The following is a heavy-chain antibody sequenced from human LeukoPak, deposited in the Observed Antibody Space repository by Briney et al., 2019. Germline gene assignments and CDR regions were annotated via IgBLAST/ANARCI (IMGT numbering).Heavy chain of an antibody. CDR2: VSDDGSTT. CDR3: VRHNAARAFDI. Sequence: GGSLRLSCAASGFTFSTFWMHWVRPALGKGLVWVSRVSDDGSTTTYADSVKGRFTISRDNAKNTLYLQMNSLRPEDTAVYYCVRHNAARAFDIWGQGTMVIVSS. D-gene: IGHD1-1*01. V-gene: IGHV3-74*03. CDR1: GFTFSTFW. J-gene: IGHJ3*02.